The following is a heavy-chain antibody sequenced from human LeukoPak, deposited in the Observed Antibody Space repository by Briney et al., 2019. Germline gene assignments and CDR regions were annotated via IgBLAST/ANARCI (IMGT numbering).Heavy chain of an antibody. V-gene: IGHV4-30-4*03. J-gene: IGHJ6*03. CDR2: IYYSGST. CDR1: GGSISSGDYY. CDR3: RGTSRGVFGVVRAYYYMDV. Sequence: PSETLSLTCTVSGGSISSGDYYWSWIRQPPGKGLEWIGYIYYSGSTYYNPSLKSRVTISVDTSKNQFSLKLSSVTAADTAVYYCRGTSRGVFGVVRAYYYMDVWGKGTTVTVSS. D-gene: IGHD3-3*01.